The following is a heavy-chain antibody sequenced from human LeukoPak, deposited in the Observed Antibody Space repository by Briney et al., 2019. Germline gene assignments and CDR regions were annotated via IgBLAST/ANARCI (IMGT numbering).Heavy chain of an antibody. Sequence: GGSLTLSCVASGCTFSTYAMSWFRQAPGKGLEWVSLIGGSDGRTRYADSVKGRFTISRDNSKNTLYLEMNSLRAEDTAVYYCAKDSSSYDWGYMDVWGKGTTVTISS. CDR2: IGGSDGRT. D-gene: IGHD3-22*01. V-gene: IGHV3-23*01. CDR1: GCTFSTYA. J-gene: IGHJ6*03. CDR3: AKDSSSYDWGYMDV.